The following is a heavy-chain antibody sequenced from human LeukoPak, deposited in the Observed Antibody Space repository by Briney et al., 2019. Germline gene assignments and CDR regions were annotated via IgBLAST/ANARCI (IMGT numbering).Heavy chain of an antibody. J-gene: IGHJ4*02. D-gene: IGHD1-14*01. CDR2: ISYDGSNK. CDR3: VRGGVEPY. Sequence: GGSLRLSCAASGFTFSHFWMSWVRQAPGKGLEWVAVISYDGSNKYYADSVKDRFTISRDNAKNTLYLQMNSLRVEDTAMYYCVRGGVEPYWGQGTLVTVSS. V-gene: IGHV3-30*03. CDR1: GFTFSHFW.